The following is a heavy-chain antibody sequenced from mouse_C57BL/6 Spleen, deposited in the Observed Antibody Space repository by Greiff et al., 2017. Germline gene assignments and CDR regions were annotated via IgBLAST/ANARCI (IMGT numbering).Heavy chain of an antibody. D-gene: IGHD1-1*01. CDR1: GFSLTSYG. Sequence: QVQLQQSGPGLVQPSQSLSITCTVSGFSLTSYGVHWVRQSPGKGLEWLGVIWRGGSTDYNAAFMSRLSITKDNSKSQVFFKMNSLQADDTAIYYCAKNYGDGSSFWGYFDVWGTGTTVTVSS. J-gene: IGHJ1*03. V-gene: IGHV2-5*01. CDR2: IWRGGST. CDR3: AKNYGDGSSFWGYFDV.